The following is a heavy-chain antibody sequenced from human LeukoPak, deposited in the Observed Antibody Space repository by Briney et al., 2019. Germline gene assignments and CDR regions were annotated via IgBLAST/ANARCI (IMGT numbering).Heavy chain of an antibody. CDR3: ATSAAGMMSVDY. V-gene: IGHV1-69-2*01. Sequence: ASVKISCKVSRYTFTDYYTHWVQQAPGKGLEWMGLVDPEDGETIYAEKFQGRVTITADTSTDTAYMELSSLRSEDTAVYYCATSAAGMMSVDYWGQGTLVTVSS. CDR1: RYTFTDYY. CDR2: VDPEDGET. J-gene: IGHJ4*02. D-gene: IGHD6-13*01.